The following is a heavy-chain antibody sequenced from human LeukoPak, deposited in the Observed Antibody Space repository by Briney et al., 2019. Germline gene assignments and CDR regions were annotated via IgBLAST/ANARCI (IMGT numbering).Heavy chain of an antibody. CDR1: GGSISSSSYY. Sequence: SETLSLTCTVSGGSISSSSYYWGWIRQPPGKGLEWIGSIYYSGSTYYNPSLKSRVTISVDTSKNQFSLKLSSVTAADTAVYYCARALVVVVAATPGVNWFDPWGQGTLVTVSS. CDR2: IYYSGST. V-gene: IGHV4-39*07. CDR3: ARALVVVVAATPGVNWFDP. J-gene: IGHJ5*02. D-gene: IGHD2-15*01.